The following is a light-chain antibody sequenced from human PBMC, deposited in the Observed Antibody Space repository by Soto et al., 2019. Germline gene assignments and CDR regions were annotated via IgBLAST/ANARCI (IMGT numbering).Light chain of an antibody. J-gene: IGKJ1*01. Sequence: DIQMTQSPSTLSASVGDRVTITCRASQSISSWLAWYQQKPGKAPKLLIYKASSLESGVPSRFSGSGSGTEFPLTISSLQPDDFATYYCQQYNSYAWTFGQGTNVEIK. CDR3: QQYNSYAWT. CDR2: KAS. CDR1: QSISSW. V-gene: IGKV1-5*03.